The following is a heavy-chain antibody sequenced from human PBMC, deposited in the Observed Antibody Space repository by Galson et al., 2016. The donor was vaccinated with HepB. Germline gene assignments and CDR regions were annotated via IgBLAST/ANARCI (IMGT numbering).Heavy chain of an antibody. D-gene: IGHD1-26*01. J-gene: IGHJ3*02. Sequence: SLRLSCAASGFTFSSFWMSWVRQAPGKGLQWISYISSSISTIYYADSARGRFTISRDNAKNSVYLQMNNLRDEDTGVYYCAKELVRSAFDIWGQGTMVIVSS. CDR2: ISSSISTI. CDR3: AKELVRSAFDI. CDR1: GFTFSSFW. V-gene: IGHV3-48*02.